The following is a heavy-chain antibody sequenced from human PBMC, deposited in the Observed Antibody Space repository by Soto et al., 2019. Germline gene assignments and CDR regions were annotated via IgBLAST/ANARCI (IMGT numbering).Heavy chain of an antibody. V-gene: IGHV3-48*02. CDR2: ISSSSSTI. J-gene: IGHJ6*02. CDR1: GFTFSSYS. D-gene: IGHD4-17*01. CDR3: ASEYDYGDLNYYYYGMDV. Sequence: EVQLVESGGGLVQLGGSLRLSCAASGFTFSSYSMNWVRQAPGKGLEWVSYISSSSSTIYYADSVKGRFTISRDNAKNSLYLQMNSLRDEDTAVYYCASEYDYGDLNYYYYGMDVWGQGTTVTVSS.